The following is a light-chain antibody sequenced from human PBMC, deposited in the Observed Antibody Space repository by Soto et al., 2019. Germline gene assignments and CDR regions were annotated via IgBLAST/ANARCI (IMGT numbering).Light chain of an antibody. CDR1: QSVSSD. J-gene: IGKJ1*01. CDR2: GAS. CDR3: QQYENYWT. Sequence: EKVMTQSPATLSVSPGERATLSCRASQSVSSDLAWYQQKPGQAPRLLIYGASTRATGIPARFSGSGSGTEFTLIISSLQSEDFGIYYCQQYENYWTFGQGTKVDIK. V-gene: IGKV3-15*01.